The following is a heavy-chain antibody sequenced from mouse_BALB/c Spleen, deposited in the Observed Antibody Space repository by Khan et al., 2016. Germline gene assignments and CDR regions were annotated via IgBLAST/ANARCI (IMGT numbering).Heavy chain of an antibody. CDR3: ARGGYGWFAY. Sequence: VQLQQSGAELVKPGASVKLSCTAPGFNIKDTYMHWVKQRPEQGLEWIGRIDPANGNTKYDPKFQDKATVTSATSSNTAYLQLSSLTSEDTAVYYCARGGYGWFAYWGQGTLVTVSA. CDR1: GFNIKDTY. D-gene: IGHD2-14*01. J-gene: IGHJ3*01. V-gene: IGHV14-3*02. CDR2: IDPANGNT.